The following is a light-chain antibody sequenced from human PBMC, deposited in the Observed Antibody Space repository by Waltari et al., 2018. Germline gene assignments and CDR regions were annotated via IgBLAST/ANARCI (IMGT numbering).Light chain of an antibody. J-gene: IGKJ1*01. Sequence: DIVMTQSPLSLPVTPGEPASIPCRSSQSLLHSNGYNYLDWYLQKPGQSPQFLIYLGSNRASGVPDRFSGSGSGTDFTLKISRVEAEDVGVYYCMQALQTPRTFGQGTKVEIK. CDR2: LGS. V-gene: IGKV2-28*01. CDR3: MQALQTPRT. CDR1: QSLLHSNGYNY.